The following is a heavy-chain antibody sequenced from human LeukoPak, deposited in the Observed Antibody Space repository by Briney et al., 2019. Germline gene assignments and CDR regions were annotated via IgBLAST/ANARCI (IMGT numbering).Heavy chain of an antibody. V-gene: IGHV3-53*05. J-gene: IGHJ6*02. D-gene: IGHD2-15*01. CDR1: GFTVSSNY. CDR3: AKDRYCCDYYAMDV. Sequence: GGSLRLSCAASGFTVSSNYMSWVRQAPGKGLELVSVIYSGGSTYYADSVKGRFTISRDNSKNTLYLQMNSLRAEDTAVYYCAKDRYCCDYYAMDVWGQGTTVTVSS. CDR2: IYSGGST.